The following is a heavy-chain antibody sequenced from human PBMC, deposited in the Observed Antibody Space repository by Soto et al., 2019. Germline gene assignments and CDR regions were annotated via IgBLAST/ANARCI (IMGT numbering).Heavy chain of an antibody. J-gene: IGHJ4*02. D-gene: IGHD3-10*01. Sequence: EVQLVESGGGLVQPGGSLRLSCAASGFTFSSYSMNWVRQAPGKGLEWVSYISSSSSTIYYADSVKGRFTISRDNAKNSLYLQMNSLRDEDTAVYYCARDSMVRGVLPYFDYWGQGTLVTVSS. V-gene: IGHV3-48*02. CDR1: GFTFSSYS. CDR2: ISSSSSTI. CDR3: ARDSMVRGVLPYFDY.